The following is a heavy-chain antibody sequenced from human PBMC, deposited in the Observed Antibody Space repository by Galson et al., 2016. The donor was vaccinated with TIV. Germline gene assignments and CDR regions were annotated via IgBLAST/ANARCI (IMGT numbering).Heavy chain of an antibody. CDR3: ARVQWGRSLVSYYYYLDV. CDR2: INHFRSS. D-gene: IGHD5/OR15-5a*01. J-gene: IGHJ6*03. Sequence: SETLSLNCGVYGGSVSGYYWGWFRQPPGKGLEWIGEINHFRSSNYNPSLKSPLTLSIDTPKKHFSLSLRSVTAADTAVYYCARVQWGRSLVSYYYYLDVWGKGTTVIVSS. CDR1: GGSVSGYY. V-gene: IGHV4-34*01.